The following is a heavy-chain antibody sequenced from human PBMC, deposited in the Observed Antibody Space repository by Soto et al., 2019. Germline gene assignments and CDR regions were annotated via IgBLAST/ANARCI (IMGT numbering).Heavy chain of an antibody. J-gene: IGHJ4*02. D-gene: IGHD2-2*01. Sequence: QVQLQESGPGLVKPSETLSLTCTVSGASITSSYWTWFRQPPGQGLESIGYIYYTGDTNTNPSLKSRVTISIDTSKNHFSLKLSSVTAADTAVYYCARYARTPDFWGQGTLVTVS. V-gene: IGHV4-59*01. CDR3: ARYARTPDF. CDR2: IYYTGDT. CDR1: GASITSSY.